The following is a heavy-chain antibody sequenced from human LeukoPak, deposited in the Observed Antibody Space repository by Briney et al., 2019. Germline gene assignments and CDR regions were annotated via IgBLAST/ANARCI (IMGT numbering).Heavy chain of an antibody. CDR1: GYTFTSYG. CDR2: ISAYSGNR. V-gene: IGHV1-18*01. CDR3: ARVEAYCTRTSCHDY. D-gene: IGHD2-2*01. J-gene: IGHJ4*02. Sequence: ASVKVSCKASGYTFTSYGISWMRQAPGQGLEWMGWISAYSGNRNYAQKLQGRVTMTTDTSTSTAYMELRSLRSDDTAVYYCARVEAYCTRTSCHDYWGQGTLVTVSS.